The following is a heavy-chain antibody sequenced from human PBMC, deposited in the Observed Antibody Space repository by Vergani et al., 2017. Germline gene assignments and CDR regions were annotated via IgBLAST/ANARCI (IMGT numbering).Heavy chain of an antibody. Sequence: QVQLVQSGAEVKKPGSSVKVSCKASGGTFSSYAISWVRQAPGQGLEWMGGIIPIFGTANYAQKFQGRVTITADESTSTAYMELSSLRSEDTAVYYCASSRGGQMATTYGGFDYWGQGTLLTVSS. CDR2: IIPIFGTA. CDR3: ASSRGGQMATTYGGFDY. V-gene: IGHV1-69*12. J-gene: IGHJ4*02. CDR1: GGTFSSYA. D-gene: IGHD5-24*01.